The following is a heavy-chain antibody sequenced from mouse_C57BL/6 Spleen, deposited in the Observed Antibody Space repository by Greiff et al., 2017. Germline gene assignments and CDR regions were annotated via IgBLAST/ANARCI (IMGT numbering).Heavy chain of an antibody. CDR3: ARRDDYGDYYAMDY. Sequence: DVQLVESGGGLVQPGGSLKLSCAASGFTFSDYYMYWVRQTPEKRLEWVAYISNGGGSTYYPDTVKGRFTISSDNAKNTRYLQMSRLKSEDTAMYYCARRDDYGDYYAMDYWGQGTSVTASS. D-gene: IGHD1-1*02. J-gene: IGHJ4*01. V-gene: IGHV5-12*01. CDR1: GFTFSDYY. CDR2: ISNGGGST.